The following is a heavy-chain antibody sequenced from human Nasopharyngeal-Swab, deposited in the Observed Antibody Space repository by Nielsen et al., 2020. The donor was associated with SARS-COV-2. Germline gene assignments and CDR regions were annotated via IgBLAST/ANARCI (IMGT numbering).Heavy chain of an antibody. CDR3: AHTNTALPTGLLSDF. CDR1: GFSLSTDGLG. V-gene: IGHV2-5*02. Sequence: SGPTLVKPTETLTLTCRFSGFSLSTDGLGVGWVRQPPGKARELLALIFWDDDKRYSPSLKSRLTITKDTSKSQVVLKMTNMGPVDTATYFCAHTNTALPTGLLSDFWGQGILVTVSS. J-gene: IGHJ4*02. D-gene: IGHD5-18*01. CDR2: IFWDDDK.